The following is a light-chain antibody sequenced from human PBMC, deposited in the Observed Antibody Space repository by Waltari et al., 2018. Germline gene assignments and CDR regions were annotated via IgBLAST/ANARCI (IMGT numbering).Light chain of an antibody. CDR2: DVS. J-gene: IGLJ2*01. V-gene: IGLV2-14*03. CDR1: NSDIDAYDY. CDR3: SSYATSNTVV. Sequence: QSALTQPASVSGSPGQSITISCTGTNSDIDAYDYVSWYQQHPGKAPKLILYDVSGRPSGISNRFPGSKSDNTASLTISGLQDEDEADYYCSSYATSNTVVFGGGTKVTVL.